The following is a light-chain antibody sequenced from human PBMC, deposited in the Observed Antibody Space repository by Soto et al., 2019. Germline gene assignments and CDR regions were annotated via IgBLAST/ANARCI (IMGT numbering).Light chain of an antibody. Sequence: QSALTQPASVSGSPGQSITISCTGTSSDVGSYNLVSWYQQHPGKAPKLMIYDVSNRPSGVSNRFSGSKSVNTATLTISGLQAEDEADYYCSSHTSSNTRIFGTGTKVTV. CDR3: SSHTSSNTRI. V-gene: IGLV2-14*02. CDR1: SSDVGSYNL. J-gene: IGLJ1*01. CDR2: DVS.